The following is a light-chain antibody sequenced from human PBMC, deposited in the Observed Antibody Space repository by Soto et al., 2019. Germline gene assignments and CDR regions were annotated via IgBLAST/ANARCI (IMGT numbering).Light chain of an antibody. CDR2: DAS. Sequence: EIVLTQSPGTLSLSPGERGTLSCRASQSVSSGYLAWYQQKPGQAPGLLIYDASSRATGIPDRFSGSGSGTDFTLTISRLEPEDFAVYYCQQYGGSPRTFGQGTKVEIK. CDR3: QQYGGSPRT. J-gene: IGKJ1*01. V-gene: IGKV3-20*01. CDR1: QSVSSGY.